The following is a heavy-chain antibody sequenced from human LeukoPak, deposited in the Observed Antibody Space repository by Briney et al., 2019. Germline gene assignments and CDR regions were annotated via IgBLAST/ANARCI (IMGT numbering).Heavy chain of an antibody. CDR2: LNWNGAST. CDR3: AKPRGELPHNDAFDI. CDR1: GFTFDDYG. D-gene: IGHD1-7*01. J-gene: IGHJ3*02. V-gene: IGHV3-20*04. Sequence: GGSLRLSCAASGFTFDDYGLSWVRQVPGKGLEWVSGLNWNGASTGYADSVKGRFTISRDNAKNSLYLQMNSLRAEGTALYYCAKPRGELPHNDAFDIWGQGTMVTVSS.